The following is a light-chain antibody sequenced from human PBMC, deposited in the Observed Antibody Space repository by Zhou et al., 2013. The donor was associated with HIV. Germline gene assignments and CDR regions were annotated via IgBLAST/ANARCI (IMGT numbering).Light chain of an antibody. CDR3: QQYASSRT. Sequence: EVVLTQSPDTLSLSPGETATLSCRATQSVRSSYLAWYQQKPGQAPRLLIYGASNRATGIPDRFSGSGSGTDFTLTISRLEPEDFAVYYCQQYASSRTFGQGTKVEIK. V-gene: IGKV3-20*01. CDR1: QSVRSSY. J-gene: IGKJ1*01. CDR2: GAS.